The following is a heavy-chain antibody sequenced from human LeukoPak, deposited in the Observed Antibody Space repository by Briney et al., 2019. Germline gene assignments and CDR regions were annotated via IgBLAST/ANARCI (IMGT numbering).Heavy chain of an antibody. CDR2: VIPIFGTA. CDR3: AKIYCSSNSCYDGRGWFDP. Sequence: ASVKVSSKAAAGTFISYAISWVRQAPGQGLEWMGGVIPIFGTANYSQKFQGRVTITADESTSTAYMELSSLRSEDTAVYYCAKIYCSSNSCYDGRGWFDPWGQGTLVTVSS. CDR1: AGTFISYA. J-gene: IGHJ5*02. D-gene: IGHD2-2*01. V-gene: IGHV1-69*01.